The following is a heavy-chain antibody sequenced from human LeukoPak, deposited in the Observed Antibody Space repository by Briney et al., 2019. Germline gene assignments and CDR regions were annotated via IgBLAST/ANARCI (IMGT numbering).Heavy chain of an antibody. Sequence: VASVKVSCKASGYTFTSYYMHWVRQAPGQGLEWMGIINPSGGSTSYAQKFQGRVTMTRDMSTSTDYMELSSLRSEDTAVYYCARDRNGSPHFYYYYYYMDVWGKGTTVTVSS. CDR1: GYTFTSYY. V-gene: IGHV1-46*01. D-gene: IGHD5-24*01. J-gene: IGHJ6*03. CDR2: INPSGGST. CDR3: ARDRNGSPHFYYYYYYMDV.